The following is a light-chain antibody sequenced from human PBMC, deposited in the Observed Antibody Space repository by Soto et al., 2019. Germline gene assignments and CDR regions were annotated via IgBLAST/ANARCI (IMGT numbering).Light chain of an antibody. CDR3: QQYGSSRT. CDR2: DAS. J-gene: IGKJ1*01. V-gene: IGKV3-20*01. Sequence: ELVLTQSRGTLSLSPGAIASNKYRASQTVRHNYLAWYQQKPGQAPRLLIYDASSRATGIPDRFSGGGSGTDFTLTISRLEPEDFAVYYCQQYGSSRTLGQGTKVDI. CDR1: QTVRHNY.